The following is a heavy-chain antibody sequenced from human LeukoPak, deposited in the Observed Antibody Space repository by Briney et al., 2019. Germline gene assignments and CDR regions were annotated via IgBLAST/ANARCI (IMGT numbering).Heavy chain of an antibody. CDR2: INPTSGGT. D-gene: IGHD2-2*01. J-gene: IGHJ5*02. CDR1: GYTFTGYY. CDR3: ARVFRAAIRVNWFDP. Sequence: ASVKVSCKASGYTFTGYYMHWVRQAPGPRLEWMGWINPTSGGTDYAQKFQGRVTMTRDTSISTAYMELSRLRSDDTAVYYCARVFRAAIRVNWFDPWGQGTLVTVSS. V-gene: IGHV1-2*02.